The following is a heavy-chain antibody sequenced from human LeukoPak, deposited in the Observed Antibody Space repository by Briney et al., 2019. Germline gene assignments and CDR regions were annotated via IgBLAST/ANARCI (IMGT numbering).Heavy chain of an antibody. Sequence: PGGSLRLSCAASGFTLSSYEMNWVRLAPGKGLEWISYISRTGNSIYYADSVKGRFTISRDSAKNSLYLQMNSLRAEDTAVYYCARGPYSSSWLDYWGQGTLVTVSS. CDR3: ARGPYSSSWLDY. CDR2: ISRTGNSI. D-gene: IGHD6-13*01. J-gene: IGHJ4*02. V-gene: IGHV3-48*03. CDR1: GFTLSSYE.